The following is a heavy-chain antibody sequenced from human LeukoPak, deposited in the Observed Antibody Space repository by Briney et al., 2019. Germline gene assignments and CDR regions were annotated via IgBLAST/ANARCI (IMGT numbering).Heavy chain of an antibody. CDR3: AKVWGGCFGHFGC. Sequence: GSPRLSCAPSVFTFSSYAMGWVRQAPGKGLEWVSAISGSGTSTSYAYSLTGPFTMSRDNPKKPMYLQMNSLRAEDTAVYYCAKVWGGCFGHFGCWGQRTLVTVS. D-gene: IGHD3-3*01. CDR2: ISGSGTST. V-gene: IGHV3-23*01. CDR1: VFTFSSYA. J-gene: IGHJ4*02.